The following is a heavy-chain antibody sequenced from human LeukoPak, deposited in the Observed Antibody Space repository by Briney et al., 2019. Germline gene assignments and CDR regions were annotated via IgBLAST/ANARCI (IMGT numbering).Heavy chain of an antibody. V-gene: IGHV4-39*01. J-gene: IGHJ4*02. CDR2: IFYSGRT. Sequence: SETLSLTCTVSGGSISSSSYYWGWIRQPPGKGLEWIGSIFYSGRTYYNPSLKSRVTISVDTSKNQFSRKLSSGTAADTAVYYCARFGGYINVCDYWGQGTLVTVS. CDR3: ARFGGYINVCDY. D-gene: IGHD5-12*01. CDR1: GGSISSSSYY.